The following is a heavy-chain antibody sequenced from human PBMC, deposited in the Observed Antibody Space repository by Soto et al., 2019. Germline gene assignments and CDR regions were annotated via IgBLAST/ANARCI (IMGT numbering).Heavy chain of an antibody. CDR1: GVTFSSYE. D-gene: IGHD6-19*01. Sequence: GGSLRLSSVASGVTFSSYEMNWVRQAPGKGLEWISYISNSGGNIKYADSVKGRFSISRDNSRDSLYLQMNSLRAEDTAVYYCARLFSSGWYNWLDPWGQGALVTVYS. CDR2: ISNSGGNI. J-gene: IGHJ5*02. CDR3: ARLFSSGWYNWLDP. V-gene: IGHV3-48*03.